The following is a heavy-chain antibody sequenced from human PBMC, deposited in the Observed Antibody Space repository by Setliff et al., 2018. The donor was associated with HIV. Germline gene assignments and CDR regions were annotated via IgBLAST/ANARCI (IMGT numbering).Heavy chain of an antibody. D-gene: IGHD2-21*01. CDR3: ARGAGCLGNDCDAYFGP. CDR2: IYASGST. J-gene: IGHJ5*02. Sequence: TSETLSLTCSVSDDSISSGANYWSWIRQPAGQRLEWIGRIYASGSTNYNPSLKSRVSISVDMSQNQFSLKVTSMTAADTAVYYCARGAGCLGNDCDAYFGPWGQGILVTVSS. CDR1: DDSISSGANY. V-gene: IGHV4-61*02.